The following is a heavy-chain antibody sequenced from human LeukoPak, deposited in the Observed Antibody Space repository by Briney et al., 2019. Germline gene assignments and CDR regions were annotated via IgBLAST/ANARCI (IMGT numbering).Heavy chain of an antibody. CDR2: INPNSGGT. Sequence: GASVKVSCKASGYTFTGYYMHWVRQAPGQGLVWMGWINPNSGGTNYAQKFQGRVTMTRDTSISTAYMELSRLRSDDTAVYYCARDLRGFKSHIDYWGQGTLVTVSS. J-gene: IGHJ4*02. CDR1: GYTFTGYY. D-gene: IGHD3-10*01. V-gene: IGHV1-2*02. CDR3: ARDLRGFKSHIDY.